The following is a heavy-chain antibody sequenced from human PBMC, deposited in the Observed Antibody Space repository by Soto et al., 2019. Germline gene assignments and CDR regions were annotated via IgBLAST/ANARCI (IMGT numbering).Heavy chain of an antibody. CDR1: GGSFSSTNYY. D-gene: IGHD1-7*01. CDR2: INYSGST. CDR3: ARQTRDWNFSLQGYYYYVMDV. J-gene: IGHJ6*02. Sequence: QLQLQESGPGLVKPSETLSLTCTVSGGSFSSTNYYWGWIRQPPGKGLEWIGSINYSGSTYYNLSFKSRVTISVDTSKNQFSLKATSVTAADTAVYYCARQTRDWNFSLQGYYYYVMDVWGQGTKVTV. V-gene: IGHV4-39*01.